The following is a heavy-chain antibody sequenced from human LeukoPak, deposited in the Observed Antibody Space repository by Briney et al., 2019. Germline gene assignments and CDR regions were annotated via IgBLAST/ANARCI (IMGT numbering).Heavy chain of an antibody. D-gene: IGHD5-18*01. V-gene: IGHV4-59*08. Sequence: SETLSLTCSVSGDAISSYYWSWIRQPPGEGLEWMGYIYYSGSTNYNPSLKSRVTISVVTSKNQISLKLSSVTAADTAVYYCARHPPRGYSYGSDGFDIWGQGTMVTVSS. CDR1: GDAISSYY. CDR3: ARHPPRGYSYGSDGFDI. J-gene: IGHJ3*02. CDR2: IYYSGST.